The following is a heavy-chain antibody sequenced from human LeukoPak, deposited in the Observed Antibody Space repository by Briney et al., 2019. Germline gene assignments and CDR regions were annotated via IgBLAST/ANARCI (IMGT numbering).Heavy chain of an antibody. V-gene: IGHV5-51*01. Sequence: GESLKISCKGSGYSFTTYWIGWVRQMPGKGLEWMGTIYPGDSDTKYSPSFQGQVTISSDKSISTAYLQWSSLKASDTAVYYCARRSGGTSDYWGQGTLVTVSS. D-gene: IGHD3-3*01. CDR1: GYSFTTYW. CDR3: ARRSGGTSDY. CDR2: IYPGDSDT. J-gene: IGHJ4*02.